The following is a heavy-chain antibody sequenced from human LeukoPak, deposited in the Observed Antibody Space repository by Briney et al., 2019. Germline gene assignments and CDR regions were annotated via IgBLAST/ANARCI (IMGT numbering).Heavy chain of an antibody. J-gene: IGHJ4*02. D-gene: IGHD7-27*01. CDR3: ARDLPSTSNWELDY. Sequence: ASVKVSCKASGYTFTGYYMHWVRQAPGQGLEWMGRTNPHSGDTIYAQNFQGRVTMTRDTSISTAYMELSRLTSDDTAVYYCARDLPSTSNWELDYWGQGTLVTVSS. CDR1: GYTFTGYY. CDR2: TNPHSGDT. V-gene: IGHV1-2*06.